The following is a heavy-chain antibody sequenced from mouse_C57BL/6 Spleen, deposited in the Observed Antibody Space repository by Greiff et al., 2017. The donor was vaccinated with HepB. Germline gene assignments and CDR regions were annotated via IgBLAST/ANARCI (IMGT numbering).Heavy chain of an antibody. CDR1: GYAFSSSW. J-gene: IGHJ1*03. D-gene: IGHD1-1*01. V-gene: IGHV1-82*01. CDR2: IYPGDGDT. CDR3: ARGDYYGSSWYFDV. Sequence: VQLQQSGPELVKPGASVKISCKASGYAFSSSWMNWVKQRPGKGLEWIGRIYPGDGDTNYNGKFKGKATLTADKSSSTAYMQRSSLTSEDSAVYFCARGDYYGSSWYFDVWGTGTTVTVSS.